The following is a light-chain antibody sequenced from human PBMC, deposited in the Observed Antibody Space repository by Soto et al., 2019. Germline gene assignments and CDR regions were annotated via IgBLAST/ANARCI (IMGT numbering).Light chain of an antibody. CDR3: QQSYNIPQT. CDR1: QTIAIY. Sequence: DIQMTQSPSSLSASVRDTVTITCRASQTIAIYLNWYQQKPGKAPNLLIYEASSLQSGVPSRFTGRGSGTDFSLTISSLQPEDFATYYCQQSYNIPQTFGQGTRVEIK. V-gene: IGKV1-39*01. CDR2: EAS. J-gene: IGKJ1*01.